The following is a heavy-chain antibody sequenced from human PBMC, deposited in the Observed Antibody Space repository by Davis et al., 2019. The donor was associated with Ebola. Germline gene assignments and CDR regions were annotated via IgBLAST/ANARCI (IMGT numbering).Heavy chain of an antibody. J-gene: IGHJ3*01. V-gene: IGHV5-51*01. CDR1: GYSYITYW. CDR2: ISTGDSDT. CDR3: ASLRRTITGMDDGFDV. D-gene: IGHD1-20*01. Sequence: GESLKISCTTSGYSYITYWIAWVRQMPGKGLEWMGIISTGDSDTSYSPSFLGQVTISADKSTRTAYLQWGRLKASDTAMYYCASLRRTITGMDDGFDVWGQGTMVTVSS.